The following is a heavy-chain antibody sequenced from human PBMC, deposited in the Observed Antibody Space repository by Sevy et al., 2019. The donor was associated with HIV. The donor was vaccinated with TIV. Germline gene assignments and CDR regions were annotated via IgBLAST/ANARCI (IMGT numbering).Heavy chain of an antibody. CDR2: ISHDGRNHK. J-gene: IGHJ4*02. D-gene: IGHD3-10*01. Sequence: GALRLSCAASGFTFGEYGMHWVRQAPGKGLEWVAVISHDGRNHKYNADFVKGRFTISRDNSKNMVYLQMNSLRVEDTAIYYCARDRGEILRSAFKSWGQGTLVTVSS. CDR1: GFTFGEYG. CDR3: ARDRGEILRSAFKS. V-gene: IGHV3-33*08.